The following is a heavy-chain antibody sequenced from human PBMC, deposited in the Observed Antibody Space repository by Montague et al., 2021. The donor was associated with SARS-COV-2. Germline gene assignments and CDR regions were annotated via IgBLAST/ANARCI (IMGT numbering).Heavy chain of an antibody. J-gene: IGHJ4*02. Sequence: SETLSLTCSASGGSISTYYWSWIRQPPGKGLEWIGYIYYSGSTNYNPSLKSRVTISIDTSKNQFSLELSSVTAADMAVYYCASPGGYCTGGSCYYVYWGQGTLGTVSS. D-gene: IGHD2-15*01. CDR2: IYYSGST. CDR1: GGSISTYY. V-gene: IGHV4-59*01. CDR3: ASPGGYCTGGSCYYVY.